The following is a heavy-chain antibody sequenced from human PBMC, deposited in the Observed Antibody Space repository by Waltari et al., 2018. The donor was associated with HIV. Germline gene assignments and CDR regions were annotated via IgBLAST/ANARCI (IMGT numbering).Heavy chain of an antibody. Sequence: EVQLVQSGAEVKKHGESLRISCKGYGYSFTSYCTRRLRQRPGKGLEWMGRIDPSDSYTNYSPSFQGHVTISADKSISTAYLQWSSLKASDTAMYYCAAGYYYDSSGYHLFDYWGQGTLVTVSS. D-gene: IGHD3-22*01. V-gene: IGHV5-10-1*01. CDR3: AAGYYYDSSGYHLFDY. CDR2: IDPSDSYT. J-gene: IGHJ4*02. CDR1: GYSFTSYC.